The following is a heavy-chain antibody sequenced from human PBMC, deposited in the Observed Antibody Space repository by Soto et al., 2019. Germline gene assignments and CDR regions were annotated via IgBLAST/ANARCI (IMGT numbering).Heavy chain of an antibody. D-gene: IGHD6-13*01. V-gene: IGHV4-39*01. CDR2: IYYSGST. J-gene: IGHJ5*02. Sequence: QLQLQESGPGLVKPSETLSLTCTVSGGSISSSSYYWGWIRQPPGKGLEWIGSIYYSGSTYYNPSLKSRVTISVDTSKNQFSLKLSSVTAADTAVYYCARRAGGAYSSSWYNWFDPWGQGTLVTVSS. CDR3: ARRAGGAYSSSWYNWFDP. CDR1: GGSISSSSYY.